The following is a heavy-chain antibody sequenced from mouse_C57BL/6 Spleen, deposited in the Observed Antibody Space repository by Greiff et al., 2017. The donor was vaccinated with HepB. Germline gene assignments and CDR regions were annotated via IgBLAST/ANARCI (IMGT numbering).Heavy chain of an antibody. CDR2: ISGGGGNT. J-gene: IGHJ2*01. CDR3: ARNPFDY. CDR1: GFTFSSYT. V-gene: IGHV5-9*01. Sequence: EVKVVESGGGLVKPGGSLKLSCAASGFTFSSYTMSWVRQTPEKRMEWVATISGGGGNTYYPDSVKGRVTISRDNAKNTLYLQMSSLRSEDTALYDCARNPFDYWGQGTTLTVSS.